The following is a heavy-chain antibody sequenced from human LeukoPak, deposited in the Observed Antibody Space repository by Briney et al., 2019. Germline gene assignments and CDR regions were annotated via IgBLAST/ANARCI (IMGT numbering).Heavy chain of an antibody. Sequence: SGTLSLTCTVSGGSISSYYWSWIRQPPGKGLEWIGYIYFTGSTNYNPSLNSRITISVDTSKNQFSLKLSSVTAADTAVYYCARRYYDSSGYYLDAFDIWGQGTMVTVSS. D-gene: IGHD3-22*01. CDR1: GGSISSYY. V-gene: IGHV4-59*08. CDR2: IYFTGST. J-gene: IGHJ3*02. CDR3: ARRYYDSSGYYLDAFDI.